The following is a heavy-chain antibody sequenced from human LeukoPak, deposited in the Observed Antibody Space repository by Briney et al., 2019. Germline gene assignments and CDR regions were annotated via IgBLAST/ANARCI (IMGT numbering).Heavy chain of an antibody. CDR2: FSASDGSR. D-gene: IGHD3-22*01. CDR1: GFSFSSYG. CDR3: AGHYDSSGYRVDVFDI. J-gene: IGHJ3*02. V-gene: IGHV3-23*01. Sequence: PGGSLRLSCEASGFSFSSYGMSWVRQAPGEGLEWVSGFSASDGSRYYADSVKGRFTISRDNAKNSLYLQMNSLRAEDTAVYFCAGHYDSSGYRVDVFDIWGQGTMVTVSS.